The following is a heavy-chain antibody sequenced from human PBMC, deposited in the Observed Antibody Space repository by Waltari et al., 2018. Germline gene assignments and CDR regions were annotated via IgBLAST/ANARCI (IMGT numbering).Heavy chain of an antibody. Sequence: EVQLVESRGGLVQPGGSLRPACAAHGFTLSSFWMSWARQAPGKGLEWVANINQDGSGRYYMDSVKGRFTISRDNAKNSVYLQMNSLRAEDTAVYYCQRGDYWGQGTLVTVSS. CDR2: INQDGSGR. CDR3: QRGDY. J-gene: IGHJ4*02. V-gene: IGHV3-7*04. CDR1: GFTLSSFW.